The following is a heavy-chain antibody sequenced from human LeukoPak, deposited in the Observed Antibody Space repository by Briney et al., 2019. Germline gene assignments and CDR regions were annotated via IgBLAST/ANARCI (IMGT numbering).Heavy chain of an antibody. J-gene: IGHJ4*02. CDR3: ARSERYSSGWYFYFDY. V-gene: IGHV4-59*01. CDR2: IYYSGST. D-gene: IGHD6-19*01. CDR1: GGSLSSYY. Sequence: SETLSLTCTVSGGSLSSYYWSWIRQPPGKGLEWIGYIYYSGSTNYNPSLKSRVTISVDTSKNQFSLKLSSVTAADTAVYYCARSERYSSGWYFYFDYWGQGTLVTVSS.